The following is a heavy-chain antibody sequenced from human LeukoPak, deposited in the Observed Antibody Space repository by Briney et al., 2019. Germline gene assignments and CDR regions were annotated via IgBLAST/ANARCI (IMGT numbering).Heavy chain of an antibody. J-gene: IGHJ4*02. CDR2: ISAYNGNT. Sequence: GASVKVSCKASGYTFTSYGISWVRQAPGQGLEWMGWISAYNGNTNYAQKLQGRVTMTTDTSTSTAYMELRSLRSDDTAVYYCVLTSLGYSSSWYFDYWGQGTLVTVSS. CDR3: VLTSLGYSSSWYFDY. V-gene: IGHV1-18*01. CDR1: GYTFTSYG. D-gene: IGHD6-13*01.